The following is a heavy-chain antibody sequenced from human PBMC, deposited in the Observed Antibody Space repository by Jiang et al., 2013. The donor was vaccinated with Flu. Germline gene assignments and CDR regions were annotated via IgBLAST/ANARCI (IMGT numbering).Heavy chain of an antibody. J-gene: IGHJ4*01. D-gene: IGHD6-6*01. Sequence: QLVESGGGLVRPGGSLRLSCAASGFTFSDYFMTYIRQAPGKGLEWVSHISGSSGYADYADSVKGRFTISRDNAKNSLYLQMNNLRAEDTAVYYCARVPLSSSSYYFDYWGLGSLVTVSS. CDR2: ISGSSGYA. V-gene: IGHV3-11*06. CDR1: GFTFSDYF. CDR3: ARVPLSSSSYYFDY.